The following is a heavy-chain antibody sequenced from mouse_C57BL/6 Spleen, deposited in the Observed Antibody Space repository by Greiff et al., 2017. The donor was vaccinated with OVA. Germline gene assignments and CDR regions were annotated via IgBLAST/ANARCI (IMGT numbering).Heavy chain of an antibody. CDR1: GYTFTSYW. V-gene: IGHV1-69*01. CDR3: ARSSFFLRCWYFDV. Sequence: VQLQQPGAELVMPGASVKLSCKASGYTFTSYWMHWVKQRPGQGLEWIGEIDPSDSYTNYNQKFKGKSTLTVDKSSSTAYMQLSSLTSEDSAVDYCARSSFFLRCWYFDVWGTGTTVTVSS. J-gene: IGHJ1*03. CDR2: IDPSDSYT.